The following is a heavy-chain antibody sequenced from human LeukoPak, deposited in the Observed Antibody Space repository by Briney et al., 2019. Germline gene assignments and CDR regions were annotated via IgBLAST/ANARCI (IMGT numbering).Heavy chain of an antibody. CDR3: ARSDSYGFDHYYYYGMDV. CDR2: IYYSGST. Sequence: SETLSLTCTVSGGSISSGGYYWSWIRQHPGKGLEWIGYIYYSGSTYYNPSLKSRVTISVDTSKNQFSLKLSSVTAADTAVYYCARSDSYGFDHYYYYGMDVWGQGTTVTVSS. CDR1: GGSISSGGYY. J-gene: IGHJ6*02. V-gene: IGHV4-31*03. D-gene: IGHD5-18*01.